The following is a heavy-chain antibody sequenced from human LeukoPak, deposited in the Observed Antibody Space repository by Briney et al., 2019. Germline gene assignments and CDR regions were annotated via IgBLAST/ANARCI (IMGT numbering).Heavy chain of an antibody. D-gene: IGHD5-18*01. V-gene: IGHV3-74*01. CDR1: RFTFSSYW. Sequence: HSGGSLRLSCATSRFTFSSYWMHWVRRAPGKGLEWVSSIDTEGNSAAYADSVRGRFTISRDNAKDTLYLQMDSLRAEDTAVYYGAKGRGAVTAIIDYWGQGVRVTVSS. CDR3: AKGRGAVTAIIDY. CDR2: IDTEGNSA. J-gene: IGHJ4*02.